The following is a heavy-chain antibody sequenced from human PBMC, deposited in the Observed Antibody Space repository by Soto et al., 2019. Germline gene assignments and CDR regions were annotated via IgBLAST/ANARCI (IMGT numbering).Heavy chain of an antibody. D-gene: IGHD3-10*01. J-gene: IGHJ6*02. CDR1: GGTFSSYA. CDR2: IIPIFGTA. Sequence: QVQLVQSGAEVKKPGSSVKVSCKASGGTFSSYAISWVRQAPGQGLEWMGGIIPIFGTANYAQKFQGRVTITADKSTSTAYMVLSSRRSEDTAVYYCARAPTINMVRASGIDVWGQGTTVTVSS. CDR3: ARAPTINMVRASGIDV. V-gene: IGHV1-69*06.